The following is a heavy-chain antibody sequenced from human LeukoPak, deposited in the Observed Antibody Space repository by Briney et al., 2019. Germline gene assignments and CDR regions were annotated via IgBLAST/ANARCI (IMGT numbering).Heavy chain of an antibody. V-gene: IGHV3-7*01. D-gene: IGHD3-22*01. Sequence: GGSLRLSCAASGFTLSSYWMSWVRQAPGKGLEWVANIKQDGSEKYYVDSVKGRFTISRDNAKNSLYLQMNSLRAEDTAVYYCARDYYYDSSGYYYEPEYFQHWGQGTLVTVSS. CDR2: IKQDGSEK. J-gene: IGHJ1*01. CDR1: GFTLSSYW. CDR3: ARDYYYDSSGYYYEPEYFQH.